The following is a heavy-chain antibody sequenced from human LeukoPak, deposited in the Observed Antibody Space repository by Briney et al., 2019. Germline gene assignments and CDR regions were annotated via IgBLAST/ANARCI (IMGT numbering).Heavy chain of an antibody. CDR2: IYTSGST. CDR3: ARTRNWNDDWFDP. D-gene: IGHD1-1*01. Sequence: SQTLSLTCTVSGGSISSGDYYWSWIRQPPGKGLEWIGRIYTSGSTNYNPSLKSRVTISVDTSKNQFSLKLSSVTAADTAVYYCARTRNWNDDWFDPWGQGTLVTVSS. J-gene: IGHJ5*02. V-gene: IGHV4-61*02. CDR1: GGSISSGDYY.